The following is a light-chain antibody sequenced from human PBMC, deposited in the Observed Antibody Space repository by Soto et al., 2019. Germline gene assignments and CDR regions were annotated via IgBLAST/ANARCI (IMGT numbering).Light chain of an antibody. V-gene: IGLV2-8*01. Sequence: QSALTQPPSASGSPGQSVTISCTGTSSDLRDSDFISWYQLYPGKAPKLMIYEVTKRPSGVLDRFSGSKSVNMAYLTVSGLQAEDEAEYYCSSYADFNNVLFGGGTKVTVL. J-gene: IGLJ3*02. CDR3: SSYADFNNVL. CDR2: EVT. CDR1: SSDLRDSDF.